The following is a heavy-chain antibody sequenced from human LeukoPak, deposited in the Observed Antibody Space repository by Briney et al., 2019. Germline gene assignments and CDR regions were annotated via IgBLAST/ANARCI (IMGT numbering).Heavy chain of an antibody. J-gene: IGHJ4*02. D-gene: IGHD5-12*01. CDR3: ARTASGMIGYDSELDY. Sequence: PGGSLRLSCAASGFTFSSYGMHWVRQAPGKGLEWVAVISYDGSNKYYADSVKGRFTISRDNSKNTLYLQMNSLRAEDTAVYYCARTASGMIGYDSELDYWGQGTLVTVSS. CDR1: GFTFSSYG. CDR2: ISYDGSNK. V-gene: IGHV3-30*03.